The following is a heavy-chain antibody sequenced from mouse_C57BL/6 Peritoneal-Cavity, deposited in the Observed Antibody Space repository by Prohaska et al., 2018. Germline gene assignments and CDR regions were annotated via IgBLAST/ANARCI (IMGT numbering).Heavy chain of an antibody. CDR2: IYPGSGST. CDR1: FTFTSYW. CDR3: ARDYYADY. V-gene: IGHV1-55*01. J-gene: IGHJ2*01. Sequence: FTFTSYWITWVKQRPGQGLEWIGDIYPGSGSTNYNEKFKSKATLTVDTSPSTAYMQLSSLTSEDSAVYYCARDYYADYWGQGTTPTVSS.